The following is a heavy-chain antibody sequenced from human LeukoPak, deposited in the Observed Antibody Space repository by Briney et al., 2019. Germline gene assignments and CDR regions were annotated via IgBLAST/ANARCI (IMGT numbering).Heavy chain of an antibody. J-gene: IGHJ5*02. D-gene: IGHD6-19*01. V-gene: IGHV4-34*01. CDR3: ACHSSGWYSDWFDP. Sequence: SGTLSLPCAVCGGAFSGYYWSWIRQPPGKGREWMGEINHRARTNYTPSLKRRLPISVDTSKNQFSLKLSSVTAADTAVYYCACHSSGWYSDWFDPWGQGTLVTVSS. CDR1: GGAFSGYY. CDR2: INHRART.